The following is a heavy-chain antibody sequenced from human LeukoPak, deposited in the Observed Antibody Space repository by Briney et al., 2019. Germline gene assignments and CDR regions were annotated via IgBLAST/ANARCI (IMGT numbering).Heavy chain of an antibody. J-gene: IGHJ3*01. CDR2: ISVDGGDI. V-gene: IGHV3-23*01. D-gene: IGHD4-23*01. CDR3: GKDPNGNFIGAFDF. CDR1: RFAFHNYA. Sequence: GGSLRLSCAASRFAFHNYAMTWIRQAPERGLAWDSSISVDGGDIKYTDSAKGRFTISRDNSKGTLYLQMDSLRVEDTAVYYCGKDPNGNFIGAFDFWGQGTMVTVSS.